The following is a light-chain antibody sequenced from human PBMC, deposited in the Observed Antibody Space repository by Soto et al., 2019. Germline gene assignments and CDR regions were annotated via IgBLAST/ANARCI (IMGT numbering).Light chain of an antibody. J-gene: IGLJ3*02. CDR2: DAT. Sequence: QSALTQPRSVSASPGQSVAISCTKTSSDFGGSEFVSWYQQQPGKAPKLIIYDATQRPSGVPDRFSGSTSGDTASLTISGLQAEDEADYYCCSYTYTSSVFGAGTKLTVL. V-gene: IGLV2-11*01. CDR3: CSYTYTSSV. CDR1: SSDFGGSEF.